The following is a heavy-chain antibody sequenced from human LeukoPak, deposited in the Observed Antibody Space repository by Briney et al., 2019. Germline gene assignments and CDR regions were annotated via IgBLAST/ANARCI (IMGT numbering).Heavy chain of an antibody. Sequence: SETLTLTCTVSGGSISSYYWSWIRQPPGKGLEWIGYIYYSGSTNYNPSLKSRVTISVDTSKNQFSLKLSSVTAADTAVYYCARDTSSSRLGYYMDFWGKGTTVTVSS. J-gene: IGHJ6*03. V-gene: IGHV4-59*01. CDR2: IYYSGST. CDR3: ARDTSSSRLGYYMDF. CDR1: GGSISSYY. D-gene: IGHD6-6*01.